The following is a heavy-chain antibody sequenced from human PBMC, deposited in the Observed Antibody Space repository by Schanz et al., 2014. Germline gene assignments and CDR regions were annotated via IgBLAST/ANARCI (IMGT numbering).Heavy chain of an antibody. CDR3: ARDKGGYYPFDY. CDR1: GFTFSRHA. Sequence: EVQLVESGGGLVQPGGSLRLSCAASGFTFSRHAMNWVRQAPGKGLEWVSGISGSGGGTFYASSVQGRFSVSRDNAKNTLHLQMNSLRAEDTAVYYCARDKGGYYPFDYWGQGSLVTVSS. V-gene: IGHV3-23*04. D-gene: IGHD3-22*01. J-gene: IGHJ4*02. CDR2: ISGSGGGT.